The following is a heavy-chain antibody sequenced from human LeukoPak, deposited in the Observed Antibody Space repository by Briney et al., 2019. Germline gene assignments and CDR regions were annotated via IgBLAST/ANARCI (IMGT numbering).Heavy chain of an antibody. CDR2: FDPEDAET. Sequence: ASVKVSCKVSGYTLTELSMHWVRQAPRKGLEWMGGFDPEDAETIYAQKFQGGVTMTEDTSTDTAYMELSSLRSEDTAVYYCATENASGSYLDYWGQGTLVTVTS. J-gene: IGHJ4*02. CDR3: ATENASGSYLDY. CDR1: GYTLTELS. V-gene: IGHV1-24*01. D-gene: IGHD3-10*01.